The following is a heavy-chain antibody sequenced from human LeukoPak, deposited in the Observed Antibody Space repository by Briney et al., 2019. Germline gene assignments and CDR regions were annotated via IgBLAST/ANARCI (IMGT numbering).Heavy chain of an antibody. CDR2: INSDGSST. Sequence: GGSLRLSCAASGFTFSTYWMHWVRQAPGKGLVWVSGINSDGSSTSYADSVKGRFTIPRDNAKKTLYLQMNSLTAEDTAVYYCARDSASSFDYWGQGTLVTVSS. CDR1: GFTFSTYW. J-gene: IGHJ4*02. CDR3: ARDSASSFDY. V-gene: IGHV3-74*01.